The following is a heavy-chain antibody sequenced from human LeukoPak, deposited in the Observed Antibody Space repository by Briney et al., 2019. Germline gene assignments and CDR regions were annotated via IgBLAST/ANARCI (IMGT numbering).Heavy chain of an antibody. CDR1: GFTFSSYW. CDR3: ARVHDSYDSSGYSN. CDR2: IKQDGSEK. V-gene: IGHV3-7*03. Sequence: GGSLRLSRAASGFTFSSYWMSWVRQAPGKGLEWVANIKQDGSEKYYVDSVKGRFTISRDNAKNSLYLQMNSLRAEDTAVYYCARVHDSYDSSGYSNWGQGTLVTVSS. J-gene: IGHJ4*02. D-gene: IGHD3-22*01.